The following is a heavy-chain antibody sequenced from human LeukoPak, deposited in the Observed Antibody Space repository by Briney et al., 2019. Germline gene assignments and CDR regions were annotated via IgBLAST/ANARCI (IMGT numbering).Heavy chain of an antibody. CDR1: GYTFTSYG. CDR3: AKDRGVVVTATDY. V-gene: IGHV1-18*01. J-gene: IGHJ4*02. Sequence: GASVKVSCKASGYTFTSYGISWVRQAPGQGLEWMGWISANNENTRYAQKLQGRVTMTTDTSTSTAYMALRSLRSDDTAVYYCAKDRGVVVTATDYWGQGTLVTVSS. D-gene: IGHD2-21*02. CDR2: ISANNENT.